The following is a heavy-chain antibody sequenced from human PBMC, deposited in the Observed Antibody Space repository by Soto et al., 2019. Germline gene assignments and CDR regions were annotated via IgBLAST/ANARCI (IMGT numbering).Heavy chain of an antibody. J-gene: IGHJ3*02. V-gene: IGHV3-21*01. D-gene: IGHD2-15*01. Sequence: GGSLRLSCAASGFTFSSYSMNWVRQAPGKGLEWVSSISSSSIYIYYADSVKGRFTISRDNAKNSVHLQMNSLRAEDTAVYYCARELLYCSGGSCYSDDPFNIWGQGTMVTVSS. CDR2: ISSSSIYI. CDR3: ARELLYCSGGSCYSDDPFNI. CDR1: GFTFSSYS.